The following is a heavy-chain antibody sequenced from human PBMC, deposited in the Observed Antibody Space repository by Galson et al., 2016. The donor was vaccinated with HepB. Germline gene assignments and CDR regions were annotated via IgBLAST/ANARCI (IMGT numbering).Heavy chain of an antibody. J-gene: IGHJ2*01. CDR2: INHSGSP. Sequence: SETLSLTCAVSGGFLSGYYWSWIRQPPGKGLEWIGEINHSGSPNYNPSLKSRVTISVDTSKNQFSLKLSSVTAADTAMYYCARDSQGYLDLWGRGTLVTVSS. CDR3: ARDSQGYLDL. V-gene: IGHV4-34*01. CDR1: GGFLSGYY. D-gene: IGHD6-13*01.